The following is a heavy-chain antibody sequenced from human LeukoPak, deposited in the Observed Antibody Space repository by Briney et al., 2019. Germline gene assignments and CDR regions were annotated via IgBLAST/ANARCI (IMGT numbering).Heavy chain of an antibody. D-gene: IGHD1-1*01. CDR2: IRGIGGST. V-gene: IGHV3-64D*06. J-gene: IGHJ4*02. Sequence: PGGSLRLSCSASGFTFSSYARTWVRQAPGKGLEIVSAIRGIGGSTYYADSVKGRFTISRDNSKTTLYLQMSSLRAEDTAVYYCVKVSRATAQTDYWGQGTLVSVSS. CDR1: GFTFSSYA. CDR3: VKVSRATAQTDY.